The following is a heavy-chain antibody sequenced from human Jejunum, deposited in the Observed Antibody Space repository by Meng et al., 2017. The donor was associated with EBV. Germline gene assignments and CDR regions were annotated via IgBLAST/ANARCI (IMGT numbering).Heavy chain of an antibody. Sequence: VHVCLTGSAVKKPGPSGRLSCKASGYTFTDYATIWVRQAPGQGLEWMGWINTANGNPTYAQAFTGRFVFSLDTSVNTAFLQISDLKAEDSALYYCARYSGSYSLANWGQGTLVTVSS. J-gene: IGHJ4*02. D-gene: IGHD3-10*01. V-gene: IGHV7-4-1*02. CDR3: ARYSGSYSLAN. CDR1: GYTFTDYA. CDR2: INTANGNP.